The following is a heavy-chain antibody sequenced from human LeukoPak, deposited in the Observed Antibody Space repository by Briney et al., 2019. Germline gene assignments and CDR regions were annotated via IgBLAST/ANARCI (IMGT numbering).Heavy chain of an antibody. CDR3: ARRPVVPEEGDFDY. D-gene: IGHD2-2*01. CDR2: INPSGGST. J-gene: IGHJ4*02. V-gene: IGHV1-46*01. CDR1: GYTFTSYY. Sequence: ASVKASCKASGYTFTSYYMHWVRQAPGQGLEWMGIINPSGGSTSYAQRFQGRVTMSRDTSTSTVYMELSSLRSEDTAVYYCARRPVVPEEGDFDYWGQGTLVTVSS.